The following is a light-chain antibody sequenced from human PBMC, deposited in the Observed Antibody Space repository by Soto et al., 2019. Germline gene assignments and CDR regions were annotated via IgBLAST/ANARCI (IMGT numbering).Light chain of an antibody. CDR2: GAS. Sequence: EIVMQKSHATMSVSPGARSPLSCRASQSVSSNLAWYQQNPGQAPRLLIYGASTRATGIPARFSGSGSGTEFALNISSLQSEDCAVYYCQQYNNWPPWTFGQGTRWIS. CDR1: QSVSSN. CDR3: QQYNNWPPWT. V-gene: IGKV3-15*01. J-gene: IGKJ1*01.